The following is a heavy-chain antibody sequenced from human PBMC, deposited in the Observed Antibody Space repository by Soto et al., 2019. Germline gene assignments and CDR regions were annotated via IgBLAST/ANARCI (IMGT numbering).Heavy chain of an antibody. CDR2: IHWNDDK. J-gene: IGHJ5*02. Sequence: GPTLVNPTQTLTLTCSFSGFSLSAYGVRVIWFRQPPGETLEWLALIHWNDDKRYSPYLKSRLTITKDTSKNQVVLTLTKLDPLDTGTYFCAHTKGSSGFLTSWGQGILVTVSS. CDR3: AHTKGSSGFLTS. CDR1: GFSLSAYGVR. V-gene: IGHV2-5*01. D-gene: IGHD3-22*01.